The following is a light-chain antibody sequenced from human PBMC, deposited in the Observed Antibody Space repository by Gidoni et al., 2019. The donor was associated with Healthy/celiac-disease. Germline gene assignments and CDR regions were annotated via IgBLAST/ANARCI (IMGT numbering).Light chain of an antibody. J-gene: IGKJ5*01. CDR2: DAS. V-gene: IGKV1-33*01. Sequence: DIQMTQSPSSLSASVGDRVTITCQASQDISNYLNWYQQKPGKAPKLLIYDASNWETGVPSRFSGSESGTDFTFTISSLQPGDIATYYCQQYDNLPLTFGQGTRLEIK. CDR3: QQYDNLPLT. CDR1: QDISNY.